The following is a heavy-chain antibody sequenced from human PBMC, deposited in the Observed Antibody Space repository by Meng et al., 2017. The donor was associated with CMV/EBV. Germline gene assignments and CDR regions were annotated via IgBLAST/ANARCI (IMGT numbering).Heavy chain of an antibody. CDR3: AKGSSRLHRLNCFES. Sequence: QKWCVVLVTSSEAGPTRGAVYLRSFSAYYWSRFRPPPRKGVEWIGGNNHGGGINNNRSLKSRFSIAGDKSKNQFSLKLSTVTAEHTAICHCAKGSSRLHRLNCFESWGQGTLVTVSS. D-gene: IGHD2-21*01. CDR2: NNHGGGI. J-gene: IGHJ5*01. CDR1: LRSFSAYY. V-gene: IGHV4-34*01.